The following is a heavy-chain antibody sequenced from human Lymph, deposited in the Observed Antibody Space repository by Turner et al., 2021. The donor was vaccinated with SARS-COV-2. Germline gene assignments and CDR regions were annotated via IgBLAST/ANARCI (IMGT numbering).Heavy chain of an antibody. V-gene: IGHV3-21*01. CDR3: ARERYECSGSESCYFDY. CDR1: GCPFSSYT. D-gene: IGHD5-12*01. CDR2: ISSSSSYI. Sequence: EVPLVASGGGLVKPGGSLRPFCAAPGCPFSSYTMNWVRQAPGKGLGWVSSISSSSSYIYYADSVKGRFTIPRDNGKDSLYLQMDSRWAGDTAVYYGARERYECSGSESCYFDYWGQGTLVTVSS. J-gene: IGHJ4*02.